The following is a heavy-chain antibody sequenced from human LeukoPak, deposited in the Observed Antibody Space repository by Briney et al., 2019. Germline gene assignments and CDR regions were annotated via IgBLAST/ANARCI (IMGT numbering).Heavy chain of an antibody. Sequence: PETLSLTCADSGGSLSSDYWSWVRQPPGKGLEWVGYIYYGGSTNYNPSLKSRVTISVDTSKNQFSLKLSLVTAADTAVYYCARGYYYYYMYVWGKGTTVTVSS. CDR2: IYYGGST. J-gene: IGHJ6*03. CDR1: GGSLSSDY. V-gene: IGHV4-59*01. CDR3: ARGYYYYYMYV.